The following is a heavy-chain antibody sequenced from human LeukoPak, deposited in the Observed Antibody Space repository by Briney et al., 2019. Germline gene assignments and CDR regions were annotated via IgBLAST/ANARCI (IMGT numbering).Heavy chain of an antibody. CDR1: GGSISSGGYS. J-gene: IGHJ4*02. CDR2: IYYSGST. V-gene: IGHV4-61*08. D-gene: IGHD5-18*01. Sequence: SQTLSLTCAVSGGSISSGGYSWSWIRQPPGKGLEWIGYIYYSGSTNYKSSLKSRVTISVDTSKNQFSLKLSSVTAADTAVYYCARGQGYSYGYPPDYWGQGTLVTVSS. CDR3: ARGQGYSYGYPPDY.